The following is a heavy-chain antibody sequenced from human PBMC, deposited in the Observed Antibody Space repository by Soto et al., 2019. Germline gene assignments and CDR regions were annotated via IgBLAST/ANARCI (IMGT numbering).Heavy chain of an antibody. CDR2: ISGSGGST. D-gene: IGHD2-15*01. Sequence: GGSLGLACAASGFTFSSYAMSWVRQAPGKGLEWVSAISGSGGSTYYADSVKGRFTISRDNSKNTLYLQMNSLRAEDTAVYYCAKENSPGIVVVVADAFDIWGQGTMVPVSS. CDR1: GFTFSSYA. CDR3: AKENSPGIVVVVADAFDI. V-gene: IGHV3-23*01. J-gene: IGHJ3*02.